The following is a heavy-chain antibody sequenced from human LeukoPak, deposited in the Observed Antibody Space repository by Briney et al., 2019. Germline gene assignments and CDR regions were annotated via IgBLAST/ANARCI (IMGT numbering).Heavy chain of an antibody. CDR2: LYHSGST. V-gene: IGHV4-30-2*01. Sequence: SETLSLTCTVSGGSISSGGYSWSWIRQPPGKGLEWIGYLYHSGSTSYNPSLESRVTISVDRSRNQLSLKLSSVTAADTAVYYCARVEYCSSTSCPGLAFDIWGQGTMVIVSS. CDR1: GGSISSGGYS. J-gene: IGHJ3*02. D-gene: IGHD2-2*01. CDR3: ARVEYCSSTSCPGLAFDI.